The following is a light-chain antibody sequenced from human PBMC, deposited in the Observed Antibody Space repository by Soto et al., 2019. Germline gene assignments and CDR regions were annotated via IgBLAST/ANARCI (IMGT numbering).Light chain of an antibody. V-gene: IGLV2-18*02. CDR2: EVS. Sequence: QSALTQPPSVSGSPGQSVTISCTGTSTDFVSYNRVSWYQQPPGTAPKLIIYEVSNRPSGVSNRFSGSKSGNTASLTISGLQAEDEADYYCSSYTSSSTVVFGGGTKVTVL. CDR3: SSYTSSSTVV. CDR1: STDFVSYNR. J-gene: IGLJ2*01.